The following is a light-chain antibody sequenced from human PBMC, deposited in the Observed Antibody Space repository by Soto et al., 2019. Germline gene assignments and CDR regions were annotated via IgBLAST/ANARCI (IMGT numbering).Light chain of an antibody. CDR2: DAS. CDR1: QSVSGS. V-gene: IGKV1-5*01. Sequence: DIQMTQSPSTLSASVGDRVTITCRASQSVSGSLAWYQQKSGRPPKVLIYDASTLEDGVPSRFSGSGSGTEFTLSISSLQPDDFETYYCQQYETYSPTFGQGTKVDIK. CDR3: QQYETYSPT. J-gene: IGKJ1*01.